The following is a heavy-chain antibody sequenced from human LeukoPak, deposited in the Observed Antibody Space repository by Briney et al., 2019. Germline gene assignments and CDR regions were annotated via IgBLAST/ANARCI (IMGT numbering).Heavy chain of an antibody. D-gene: IGHD3-3*01. CDR1: GGSVSSGSYY. J-gene: IGHJ6*02. CDR3: ARDRYDFLSGFRGLYYGMDV. V-gene: IGHV4-61*01. CDR2: IYYSGST. Sequence: SETLSLTCTVSGGSVSSGSYYWSWIRQPPGKGLEWIGYIYYSGSTNYNPSLKSRVTISVDTSKDQFSLKLSSVTAADTAVYYCARDRYDFLSGFRGLYYGMDVWGQGTTVTVSS.